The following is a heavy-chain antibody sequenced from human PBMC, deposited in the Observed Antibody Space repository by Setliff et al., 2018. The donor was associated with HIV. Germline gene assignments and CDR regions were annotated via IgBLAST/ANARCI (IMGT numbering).Heavy chain of an antibody. Sequence: SETLSLTCTVSGDPIFIGGYYWSWIRQHPGGGLEWIGYIYHTGKTYYNPSLQSRIIMSLDMSQNQFSLKLSSVTAADTAVYYCAKEGNSVDNWLDPWGRGTLVTVSS. D-gene: IGHD1-26*01. V-gene: IGHV4-31*03. CDR1: GDPIFIGGYY. CDR3: AKEGNSVDNWLDP. J-gene: IGHJ5*02. CDR2: IYHTGKT.